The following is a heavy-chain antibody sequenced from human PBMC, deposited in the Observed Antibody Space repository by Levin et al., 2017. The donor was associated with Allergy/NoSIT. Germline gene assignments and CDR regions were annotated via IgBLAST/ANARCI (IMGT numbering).Heavy chain of an antibody. V-gene: IGHV3-21*01. Sequence: GESLKISCAASGFSFSSYSMNWVRQAPGKGLEWVSSISSSSSYIYYADSVKGRFTISRDNAKNSLYLQMNSLRAEDTAVYYCARVGSYGYHQYWYFDLWGRGTLVTVSS. CDR1: GFSFSSYS. CDR2: ISSSSSYI. D-gene: IGHD5-18*01. CDR3: ARVGSYGYHQYWYFDL. J-gene: IGHJ2*01.